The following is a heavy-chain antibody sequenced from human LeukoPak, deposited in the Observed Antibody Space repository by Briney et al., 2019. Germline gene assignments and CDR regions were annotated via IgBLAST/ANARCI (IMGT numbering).Heavy chain of an antibody. V-gene: IGHV1-46*01. CDR3: ARDNSVGDVAWWFDP. CDR2: INPSGSST. CDR1: GYSFTSHY. J-gene: IGHJ5*02. D-gene: IGHD1-26*01. Sequence: GASVKVSCKASGYSFTSHYMHWVRRAPGQGLEWLGLINPSGSSTLYAQKFQGRVTMTRDMSTTTDYMELSSLRSEDTAVYYCARDNSVGDVAWWFDPWGQGTLVTVSS.